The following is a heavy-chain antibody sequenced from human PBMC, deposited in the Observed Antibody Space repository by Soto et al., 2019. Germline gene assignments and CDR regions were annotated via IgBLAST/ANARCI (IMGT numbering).Heavy chain of an antibody. CDR2: IYYSGST. D-gene: IGHD6-13*01. Sequence: SETLSLTCTVSGGSISSYYWSWIRQPPGKGLEWIGYIYYSGSTNYNPSLKSRVTISVDTSKNQFSLKLSSVTAADTAVYYCARGRAAAAYYFDYWGQGTLVTVSS. V-gene: IGHV4-59*01. CDR3: ARGRAAAAYYFDY. J-gene: IGHJ4*02. CDR1: GGSISSYY.